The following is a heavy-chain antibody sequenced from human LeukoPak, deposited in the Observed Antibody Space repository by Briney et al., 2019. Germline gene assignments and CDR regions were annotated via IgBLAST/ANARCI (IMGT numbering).Heavy chain of an antibody. Sequence: GGSLRLSCAASGNYWMHWVRQAPGKGLVWVSHINSDGSWTSYADSVKGXFTISKDNAKNTVYLQMNSLRAEDTAVYYCVSFYETYWGRGTLVTVSS. CDR1: GNYW. V-gene: IGHV3-74*01. D-gene: IGHD2/OR15-2a*01. CDR2: INSDGSWT. CDR3: VSFYETY. J-gene: IGHJ4*02.